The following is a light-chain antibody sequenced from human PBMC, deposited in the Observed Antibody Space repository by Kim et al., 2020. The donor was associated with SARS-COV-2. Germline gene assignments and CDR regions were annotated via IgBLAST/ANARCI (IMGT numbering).Light chain of an antibody. V-gene: IGKV2-28*01. Sequence: DIVMTQSPLSLPVTPGEPASIACRSSQSLLHSNGYNYLDWYLQKPGQSPQLLIYLGSNRASGVPDRFSGSGSGTDFTLKISRVEAEDVGVSYCMQALQPLYTFGQGPKLEI. CDR1: QSLLHSNGYNY. CDR2: LGS. CDR3: MQALQPLYT. J-gene: IGKJ2*01.